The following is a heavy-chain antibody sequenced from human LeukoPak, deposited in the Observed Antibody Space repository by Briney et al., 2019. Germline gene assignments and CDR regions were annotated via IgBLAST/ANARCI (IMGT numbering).Heavy chain of an antibody. J-gene: IGHJ3*02. D-gene: IGHD3-3*01. Sequence: SETLSLTCAVSGGSINSLYWNWIRQPPGKGLEWIGYIYYSGSTNYNPSLKSRVTISVDTSKNQFSLKLSSVTAADTAVYYCARRTYDLWSGDYTGAFDIWGQGTMVTVSS. CDR3: ARRTYDLWSGDYTGAFDI. CDR1: GGSINSLY. CDR2: IYYSGST. V-gene: IGHV4-59*01.